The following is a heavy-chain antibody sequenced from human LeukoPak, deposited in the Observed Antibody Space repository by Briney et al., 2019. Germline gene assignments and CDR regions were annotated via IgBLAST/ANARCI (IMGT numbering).Heavy chain of an antibody. CDR2: IRGSGGST. CDR1: GFTVSSNY. Sequence: GGSLRLSCAASGFTVSSNYMSWVRQAPGKGLEWVSGIRGSGGSTYYADSVKGRFTISRDNSKNTLYLQMNSLRAEDTAVYYCAKVPLYCSGGSCLTYFDYWGQGTLVTVSS. J-gene: IGHJ4*02. D-gene: IGHD2-15*01. V-gene: IGHV3-23*01. CDR3: AKVPLYCSGGSCLTYFDY.